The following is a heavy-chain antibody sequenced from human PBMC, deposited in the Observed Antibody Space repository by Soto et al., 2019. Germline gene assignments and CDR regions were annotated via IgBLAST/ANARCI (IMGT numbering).Heavy chain of an antibody. D-gene: IGHD2-2*01. Sequence: PSETLSLTCTVSGGSISSYYWSWIRQPPGKGLEWIGYIYYSGSTNYNPSLKSRVTISVDTSKNQFSLKLSSVTAADTAVYYCARQDIWVVPAARGYYYYYYMDVWGKGTTVTVSS. J-gene: IGHJ6*03. CDR3: ARQDIWVVPAARGYYYYYYMDV. V-gene: IGHV4-59*08. CDR1: GGSISSYY. CDR2: IYYSGST.